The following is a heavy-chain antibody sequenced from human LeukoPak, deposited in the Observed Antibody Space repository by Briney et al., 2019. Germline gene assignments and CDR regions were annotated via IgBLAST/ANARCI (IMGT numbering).Heavy chain of an antibody. J-gene: IGHJ4*02. D-gene: IGHD6-13*01. CDR3: ARHGDNSSWYVAY. CDR1: GGSISSYY. Sequence: SETLSLTCTVSGGSISSYYWSWIRQPPGKGLEWIGFIYYSGSTDYNPSLKSRVTISVDTSKNQFSLKLSSVTAADTAVYYCARHGDNSSWYVAYWGQGTLVTVSS. CDR2: IYYSGST. V-gene: IGHV4-59*08.